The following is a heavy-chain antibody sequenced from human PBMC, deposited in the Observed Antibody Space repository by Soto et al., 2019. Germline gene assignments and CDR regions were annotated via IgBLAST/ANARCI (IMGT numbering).Heavy chain of an antibody. CDR3: AREGPAPYYYSGMEV. CDR2: ISGYNGNT. Sequence: QVQLVQSRGEVKKPGASVKVSCKTSGYSFTTYGISWVRQAPGQGLEWMGWISGYNGNTNYASTSQGRGTMTTDTSTSTAYMELKSLRSDDKDVYYCAREGPAPYYYSGMEVWGQGSTVTVSS. CDR1: GYSFTTYG. V-gene: IGHV1-18*01. J-gene: IGHJ6*02.